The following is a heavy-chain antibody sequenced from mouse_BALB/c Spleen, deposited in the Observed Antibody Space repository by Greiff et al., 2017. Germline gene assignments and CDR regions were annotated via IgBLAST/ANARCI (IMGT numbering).Heavy chain of an antibody. CDR1: GFTFSDYY. V-gene: IGHV5-4*02. Sequence: DVMLVESGGGLVKPGGSLKLSCAASGFTFSDYYMYWVRQTPEKRLEWVATISDGGSYTYYPDSVKGRFTISRDNAKNNLYLQMSSLKSEDTAMYYCARDETARASYAMDYWGQGTSVTVSS. CDR2: ISDGGSYT. D-gene: IGHD3-2*01. J-gene: IGHJ4*01. CDR3: ARDETARASYAMDY.